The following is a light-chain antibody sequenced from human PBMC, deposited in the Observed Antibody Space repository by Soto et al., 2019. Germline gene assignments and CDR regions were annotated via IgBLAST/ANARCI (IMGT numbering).Light chain of an antibody. CDR1: QTVYNN. CDR2: GAS. V-gene: IGKV3-15*01. CDR3: QQYSNWPLT. J-gene: IGKJ4*01. Sequence: EIVMTQSPATLSVSLGERATLSCRASQTVYNNLAWYQQKPGQPPRLLIYGASARATGIPARFSGSGSGTEFTLTISSLQSEDFAVYYCQQYSNWPLTFGGGTKVEIK.